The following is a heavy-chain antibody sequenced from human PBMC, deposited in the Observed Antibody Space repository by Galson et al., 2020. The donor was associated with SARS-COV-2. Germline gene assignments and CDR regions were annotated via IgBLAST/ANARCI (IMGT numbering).Heavy chain of an antibody. CDR3: AHSLRPPSGSSNLVWFDP. CDR1: GFSLSSVGVG. Sequence: SGPTLVKPTQTLTLTCTFSGFSLSSVGVGVGWIRQPPGKALPWLAIIYSNDDKYYSPSLNSRLTITKDTSKSQVVLTMTNMDPVDTATYYCAHSLRPPSGSSNLVWFDPWGQGSLVTVSS. CDR2: IYSNDDK. J-gene: IGHJ5*02. V-gene: IGHV2-5*01. D-gene: IGHD3-10*01.